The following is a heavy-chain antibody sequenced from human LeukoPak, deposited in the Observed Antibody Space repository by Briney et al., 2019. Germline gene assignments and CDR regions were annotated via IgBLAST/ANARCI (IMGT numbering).Heavy chain of an antibody. CDR3: ARDQGFHFQHMDV. CDR1: GFTFSYYS. V-gene: IGHV3-21*01. D-gene: IGHD2-15*01. CDR2: ISSRSSHI. Sequence: SGGSLRLSCAASGFTFSYYSMNWVRQTPGKGLEWVSSISSRSSHIDYADSMKGRFTISRDDAKNSLHLQMNSQRVEDTAVYYCARDQGFHFQHMDVWGKGTTVIVSS. J-gene: IGHJ6*03.